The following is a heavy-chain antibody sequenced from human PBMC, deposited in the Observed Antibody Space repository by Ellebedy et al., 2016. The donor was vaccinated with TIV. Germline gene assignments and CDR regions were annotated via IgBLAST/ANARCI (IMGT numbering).Heavy chain of an antibody. CDR1: GYTFTSYT. CDR3: AREGGRGYGEIDD. Sequence: AASVKVSCKSSGYTFTSYTIHWVRQASGQGLEWMGWMNPNSCDTGYSLKFQGRVTMTTNRSVSTAYMELLSLASDDTAMYYCAREGGRGYGEIDDWGQGTLVTVSS. J-gene: IGHJ4*02. D-gene: IGHD4-17*01. V-gene: IGHV1-8*01. CDR2: MNPNSCDT.